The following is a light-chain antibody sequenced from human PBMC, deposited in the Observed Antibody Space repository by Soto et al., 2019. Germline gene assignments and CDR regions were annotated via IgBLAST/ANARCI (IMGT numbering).Light chain of an antibody. CDR1: TSDVGGYNY. CDR2: EVS. J-gene: IGLJ1*01. CDR3: FSYTTSSATYV. V-gene: IGLV2-14*01. Sequence: QSVLTQPASVSGSPGQSITISCTGTTSDVGGYNYVSWYQQHPGKAPKLMIYEVSNRPSGVSNRFSGSKSGNTASLTISGLQAEDEAAYYCFSYTTSSATYVFGTGTQLTVL.